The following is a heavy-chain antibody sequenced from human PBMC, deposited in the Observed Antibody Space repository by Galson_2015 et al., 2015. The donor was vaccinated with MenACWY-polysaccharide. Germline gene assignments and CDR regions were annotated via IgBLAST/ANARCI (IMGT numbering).Heavy chain of an antibody. CDR3: ARYQQVGPIAVGFDH. CDR2: IHYTGTT. CDR1: GASISGYY. V-gene: IGHV4-59*01. D-gene: IGHD1-26*01. J-gene: IGHJ5*02. Sequence: SETLSLTCSVSGASISGYYWSWIRQPPGKGLEWIGFIHYTGTTVYNPSLKSRVSNSVDTSQNQFSLRLSSVTAADTAVYYCARYQQVGPIAVGFDHWGQGTLVTVSS.